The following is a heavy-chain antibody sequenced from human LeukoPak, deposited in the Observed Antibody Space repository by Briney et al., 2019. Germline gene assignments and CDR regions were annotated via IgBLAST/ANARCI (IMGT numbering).Heavy chain of an antibody. J-gene: IGHJ6*03. CDR1: GGSFSGYY. CDR2: IYYSGST. V-gene: IGHV4-34*01. CDR3: ARDGPGVGYYYMDV. Sequence: PSETLSLTCAVYGGSFSGYYWSWIRQPPGKGLEWIGSIYYSGSTYYNPSLKSRVTISVDTSKNQFSLKLSSVTAADTAVYYCARDGPGVGYYYMDVWGKGTTVTVSS. D-gene: IGHD1-26*01.